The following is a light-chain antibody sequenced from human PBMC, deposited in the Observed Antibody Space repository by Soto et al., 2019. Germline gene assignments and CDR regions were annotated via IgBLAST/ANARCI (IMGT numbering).Light chain of an antibody. CDR3: QQYSKWPLT. J-gene: IGKJ3*01. CDR2: SAS. Sequence: EIVMTQSPATLSVSLGERVTLSCRASQSVSSYLAWYEQKPGQAPRLLIYSASSKAPGVPARFSGSGSGTEFTLTISILQSEDFAVYFCQQYSKWPLTFGPGTKVDIK. CDR1: QSVSSY. V-gene: IGKV3-15*01.